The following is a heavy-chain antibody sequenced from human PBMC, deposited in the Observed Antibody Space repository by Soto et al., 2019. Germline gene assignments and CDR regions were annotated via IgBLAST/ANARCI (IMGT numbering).Heavy chain of an antibody. Sequence: SSETLSLTCTVSGSSINSSGYYWGWIRQPPGKGLEWIGSMFYGVSTYYNPSLKSRVTVSVDTSKNQFSLNLRSVTAADTAVYYCARLPSRHLVDYWGQGTLVTVSS. D-gene: IGHD3-3*02. CDR2: MFYGVST. CDR3: ARLPSRHLVDY. J-gene: IGHJ4*02. CDR1: GSSINSSGYY. V-gene: IGHV4-39*01.